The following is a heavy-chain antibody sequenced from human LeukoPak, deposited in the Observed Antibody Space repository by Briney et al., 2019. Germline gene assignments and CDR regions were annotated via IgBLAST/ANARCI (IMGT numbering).Heavy chain of an antibody. D-gene: IGHD3-22*01. J-gene: IGHJ4*02. CDR3: ARGDSSGYYYDN. CDR1: GDSISSGYYY. CDR2: IYYSGTT. V-gene: IGHV4-31*03. Sequence: SETLSHTCNVSGDSISSGYYYWTWIRQHPGKGREWIGYIYYSGTTYYNPSLKSRVTMSVGTSENQFSLTLRSVTATDTAVYYCARGDSSGYYYDNWGQGILVTVSS.